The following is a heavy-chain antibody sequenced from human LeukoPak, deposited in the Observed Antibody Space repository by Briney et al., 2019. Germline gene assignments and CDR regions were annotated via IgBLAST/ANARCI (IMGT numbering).Heavy chain of an antibody. CDR2: ISSSSSYT. D-gene: IGHD4-11*01. J-gene: IGHJ6*02. V-gene: IGHV3-11*06. Sequence: GGSLRLSCAASGFTFSDYYMSWIRQAPGKGLEWVSYISSSSSYTNYADSVKGRFTISRDNAKNSLYLQMNRLRAEDTAVYYCARAPHYSNYGPYYYGMDVWGQGTTVTVSS. CDR3: ARAPHYSNYGPYYYGMDV. CDR1: GFTFSDYY.